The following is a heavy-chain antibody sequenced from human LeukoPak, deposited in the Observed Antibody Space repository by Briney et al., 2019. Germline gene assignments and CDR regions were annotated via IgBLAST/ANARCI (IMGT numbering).Heavy chain of an antibody. Sequence: GGSLRLSCAAPGFTFSRYWMHWVRQAPGKRLVWVSRIKSEGSTNYADSVKGRFTISRDNAKNTVSLQMNSLRAEDTGVYYCARAPAEIGGYYPEYFRHWGQGTLVTVSS. CDR2: IKSEGST. CDR1: GFTFSRYW. CDR3: ARAPAEIGGYYPEYFRH. D-gene: IGHD3-22*01. V-gene: IGHV3-74*01. J-gene: IGHJ1*01.